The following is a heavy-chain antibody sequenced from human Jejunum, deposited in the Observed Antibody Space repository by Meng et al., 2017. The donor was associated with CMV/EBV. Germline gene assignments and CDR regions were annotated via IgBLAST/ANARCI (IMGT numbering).Heavy chain of an antibody. CDR3: VKDRLRLLAGWNHFDS. D-gene: IGHD3-3*01. CDR1: TFDDYN. CDR2: ISRDGGTT. J-gene: IGHJ4*02. Sequence: TFDDYNIHWFRPAPGKGLEWVSLISRDGGTTSYTASVKGRFTVSRDNSKNSVYLQMNSLRTEDTALYYCVKDRLRLLAGWNHFDSWGQGTLVTVSS. V-gene: IGHV3-43*01.